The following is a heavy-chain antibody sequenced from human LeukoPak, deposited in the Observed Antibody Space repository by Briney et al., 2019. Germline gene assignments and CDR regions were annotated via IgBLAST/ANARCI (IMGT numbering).Heavy chain of an antibody. CDR2: IYYSGST. V-gene: IGHV4-31*03. J-gene: IGHJ4*02. CDR1: GGSISSGGYY. Sequence: SGTLSLTCTVSGGSISSGGYYWSWIRQHPGKGLEWIAYIYYSGSTYYNPSLKSRVTISVDTSKNHFSLKLSSVTAADTAVYYCARYHDSSGYSDYWGQGTLVTVSS. D-gene: IGHD3-22*01. CDR3: ARYHDSSGYSDY.